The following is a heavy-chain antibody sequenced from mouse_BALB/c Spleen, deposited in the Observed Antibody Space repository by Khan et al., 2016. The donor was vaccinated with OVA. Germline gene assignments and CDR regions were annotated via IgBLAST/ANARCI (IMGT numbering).Heavy chain of an antibody. J-gene: IGHJ2*01. CDR2: ISYSGST. CDR3: ARTGRIKY. CDR1: GYSITSGYG. D-gene: IGHD1-1*01. Sequence: EVELVESGPGLVKPSQSLSLTCTVTGYSITSGYGWNWIRQFPGNKLEWMGYISYSGSTNYNPSLKSRIPIPRDPSKNQFFLQLNSVTTEDTATYYWARTGRIKYWGQGTTLTVSS. V-gene: IGHV3-2*02.